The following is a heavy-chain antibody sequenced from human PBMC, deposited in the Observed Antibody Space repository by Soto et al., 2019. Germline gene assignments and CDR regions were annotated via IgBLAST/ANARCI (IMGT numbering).Heavy chain of an antibody. V-gene: IGHV1-69*12. Sequence: QVQLVQSGAEVKKPGSSVKVSCKASGGTFSSYAISWVRQAPGQALEWMGGIIPIFGTANYAQKFQGRVTITADESTSKAYMDLSILRSDDTAVYYWAIDRRSTGIAVAGDYWGQGTLVTVAS. J-gene: IGHJ4*02. D-gene: IGHD6-19*01. CDR1: GGTFSSYA. CDR3: AIDRRSTGIAVAGDY. CDR2: IIPIFGTA.